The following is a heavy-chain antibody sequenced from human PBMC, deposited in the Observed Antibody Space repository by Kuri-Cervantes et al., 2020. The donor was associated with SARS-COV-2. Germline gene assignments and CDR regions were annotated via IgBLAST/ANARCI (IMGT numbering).Heavy chain of an antibody. CDR3: ARWGYSRGAFDI. Sequence: SQTLSLTCAVYGGSFSGYYWGWIRQPPGKGLEWIGSIYHSGSTYYNPSLKSRVTISVDTSKNQFSLKLSSVTAADTAVYYCARWGYSRGAFDIWGQGTTVTVSS. J-gene: IGHJ3*02. CDR2: IYHSGST. V-gene: IGHV4-38-2*01. CDR1: GGSFSGYY. D-gene: IGHD5-18*01.